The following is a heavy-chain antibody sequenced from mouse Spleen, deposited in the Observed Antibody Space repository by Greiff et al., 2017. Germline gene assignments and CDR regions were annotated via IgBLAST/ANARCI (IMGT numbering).Heavy chain of an antibody. CDR3: TSTVVATSDY. CDR2: IRLKSDNYAT. CDR1: GFTFSNYW. D-gene: IGHD1-1*01. V-gene: IGHV6-3*01. Sequence: EVQLVESGGGLVQPGGSMKLSCVASGFTFSNYWMNWVRQSPEKGLEWVAQIRLKSDNYATHYAESVKGRFTISRDDSKSSVYLQMNNLRAEDTGIYYCTSTVVATSDYWGQGTTLTVSS. J-gene: IGHJ2*01.